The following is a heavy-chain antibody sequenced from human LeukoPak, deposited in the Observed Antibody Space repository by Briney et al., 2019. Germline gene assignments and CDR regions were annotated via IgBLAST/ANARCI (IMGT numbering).Heavy chain of an antibody. CDR1: GGSFSGYY. Sequence: SETLSLTCAVYGGSFSGYYWSWIRQPPGKGLEWIGEINHSGSTNYNPSLKSRVTISVDTSKNQFSLKLSSVTAADTAVYYCAGGYYYDSSGYPDAFDIWGQGTMVTVSS. CDR2: INHSGST. CDR3: AGGYYYDSSGYPDAFDI. V-gene: IGHV4-34*01. D-gene: IGHD3-22*01. J-gene: IGHJ3*02.